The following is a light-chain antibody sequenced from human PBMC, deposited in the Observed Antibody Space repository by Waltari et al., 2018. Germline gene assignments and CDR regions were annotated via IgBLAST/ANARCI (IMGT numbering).Light chain of an antibody. J-gene: IGKJ2*01. CDR2: DAS. CDR3: QQYNDWST. V-gene: IGKV1-5*01. CDR1: QSISDW. Sequence: DIQMTQSPSTLSASVGDRVTITCRASQSISDWLAWYQQKPGKVPKLLIYDASTLESGVPSRFSGSGSGTEFTLTISSLQPDDFATYYCQQYNDWSTFGQGTKLEI.